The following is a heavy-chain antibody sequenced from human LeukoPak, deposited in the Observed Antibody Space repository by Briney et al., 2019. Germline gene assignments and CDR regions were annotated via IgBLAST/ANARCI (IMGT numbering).Heavy chain of an antibody. CDR3: ARHPVEGRADTAKWFDP. V-gene: IGHV4-39*01. CDR2: IYYSGST. D-gene: IGHD5-18*01. J-gene: IGHJ5*02. CDR1: GGSISSGSYY. Sequence: PSETLSLTCTVSGGSISSGSYYWGWIRQPPGKGLEWIGSIYYSGSTYYNPSLKSRVTISVDTSKNQFSLKLSSVTAAHTAVYYCARHPVEGRADTAKWFDPWGQGTLVTVSS.